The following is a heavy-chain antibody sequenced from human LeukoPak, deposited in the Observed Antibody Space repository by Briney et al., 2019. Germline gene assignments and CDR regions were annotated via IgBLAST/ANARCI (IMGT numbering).Heavy chain of an antibody. V-gene: IGHV4-4*07. J-gene: IGHJ4*02. D-gene: IGHD2-15*01. CDR2: VYSTGST. Sequence: SETLSLTCTVPGGSISSYYWSWIRQPAGKGLEWIGHVYSTGSTNYNPSLNSRVTISVDTSKSQFSLKLSSVTAADTAVYYCARGGWLPPDYWGQGTLVTVSS. CDR3: ARGGWLPPDY. CDR1: GGSISSYY.